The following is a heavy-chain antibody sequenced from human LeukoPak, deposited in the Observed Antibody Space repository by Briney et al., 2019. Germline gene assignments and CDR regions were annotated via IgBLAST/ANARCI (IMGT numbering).Heavy chain of an antibody. V-gene: IGHV3-73*01. D-gene: IGHD6-19*01. CDR3: TSPSGYSSGWFPSY. CDR2: IRSKANSYAT. Sequence: GGSLKLSRAASGFTFSGSAMHWVRQASGRGLEWVGRIRSKANSYATAYAASVKGRFTISRDDSKNTAYLQMNSLKTEDTAVYYCTSPSGYSSGWFPSYWGQGTLVTVSS. J-gene: IGHJ4*02. CDR1: GFTFSGSA.